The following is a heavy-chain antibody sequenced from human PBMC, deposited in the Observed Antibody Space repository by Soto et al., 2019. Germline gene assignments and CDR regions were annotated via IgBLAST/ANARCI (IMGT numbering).Heavy chain of an antibody. V-gene: IGHV1-18*01. D-gene: IGHD3-3*01. CDR1: GYTFTSYG. J-gene: IGHJ6*04. Sequence: ASVKVSFKASGYTFTSYGISWVRQAPGQGLEWMGWISAYNGNTNYAQKLQGRVTMTTDTSTSTAYMELRSLRSDDTAVYYCARHRAGGDFWSGYSMDVWGKGTTVTVSS. CDR2: ISAYNGNT. CDR3: ARHRAGGDFWSGYSMDV.